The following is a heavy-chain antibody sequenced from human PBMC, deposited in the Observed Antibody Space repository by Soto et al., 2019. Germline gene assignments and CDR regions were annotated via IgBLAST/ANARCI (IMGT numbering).Heavy chain of an antibody. J-gene: IGHJ4*02. CDR1: GYTFTSYG. Sequence: ASVKVSCKASGYTFTSYGISWVRQAPGQGLEWMGWISAYNGNTNYAQRLQGRVTMTTDTSTSTAYMELRSLRSDDTAVYYCARLEWLAYYFDYWGQGTLVTVSS. CDR3: ARLEWLAYYFDY. V-gene: IGHV1-18*04. CDR2: ISAYNGNT. D-gene: IGHD6-19*01.